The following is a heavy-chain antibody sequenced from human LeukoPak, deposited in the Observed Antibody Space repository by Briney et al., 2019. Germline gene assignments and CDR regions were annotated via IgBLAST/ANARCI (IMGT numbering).Heavy chain of an antibody. D-gene: IGHD6-6*01. J-gene: IGHJ4*02. CDR1: GGSFSGYY. Sequence: PSETLSLTCAVYGGSFSGYYCTWIRQPPGEGLEWIGEINHNGGTNYNPSPKSRVTISVDTSRNQFSLKLSSVTAADTAVYYCARGGIADRLSRWGRGTLVTVSS. CDR3: ARGGIADRLSR. V-gene: IGHV4-34*01. CDR2: INHNGGT.